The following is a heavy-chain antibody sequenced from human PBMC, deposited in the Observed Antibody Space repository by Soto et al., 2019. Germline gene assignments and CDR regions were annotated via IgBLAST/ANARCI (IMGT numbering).Heavy chain of an antibody. CDR2: VYNSGNK. Sequence: SETLSLTCTVPGGSLSDSHSWGWIRQPPGKGLEWIGSVYNSGNKYFNSPFKSRVAISADTSTQQLSLRLLSVTAADAAIYYCASRRLAAPGDYPFDSWDKGTLVTVSS. D-gene: IGHD6-13*01. CDR1: GGSLSDSHS. J-gene: IGHJ4*02. V-gene: IGHV4-39*01. CDR3: ASRRLAAPGDYPFDS.